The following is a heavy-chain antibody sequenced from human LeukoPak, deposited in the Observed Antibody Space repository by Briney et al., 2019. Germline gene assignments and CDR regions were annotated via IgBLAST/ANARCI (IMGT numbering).Heavy chain of an antibody. J-gene: IGHJ4*02. Sequence: PSETLSLTCTVSGDSISSYFWSWMRQPPGKRLEWIGYIYYSGSTNYNPSLKSRVTISVDTSKNQVSLRLSSVPAADTAVYYCARHMGPLTDWGQGTLVTVSS. CDR1: GDSISSYF. CDR3: ARHMGPLTD. V-gene: IGHV4-59*08. CDR2: IYYSGST. D-gene: IGHD3-10*01.